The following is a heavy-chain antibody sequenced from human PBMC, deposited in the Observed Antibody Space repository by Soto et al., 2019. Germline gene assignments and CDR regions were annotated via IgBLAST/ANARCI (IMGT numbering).Heavy chain of an antibody. V-gene: IGHV4-28*01. D-gene: IGHD6-13*01. J-gene: IGHJ4*02. Sequence: SETLSLTCAVSGYSVSDSNWWGWIRQPPGKGLEWIAHVSYSEVTKYNPSLQSRVTISVDTSKSHFSLNLNSVSAADTAIYYCARYSNRHQWLDSWGQGTLVTVSS. CDR3: ARYSNRHQWLDS. CDR1: GYSVSDSNW. CDR2: VSYSEVT.